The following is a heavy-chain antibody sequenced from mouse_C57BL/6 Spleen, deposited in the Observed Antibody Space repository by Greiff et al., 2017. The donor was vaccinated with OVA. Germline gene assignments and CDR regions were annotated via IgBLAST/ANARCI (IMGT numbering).Heavy chain of an antibody. CDR1: GYTFTSYW. J-gene: IGHJ4*01. CDR2: IYPGSGST. D-gene: IGHD2-1*01. CDR3: AREGGGNFYAMDY. Sequence: QVQLQQSGAELVKPGASVKMSCKASGYTFTSYWITWVKQRPGQGLEWIGDIYPGSGSTNYNEKFKSKATLTVDTSSSTAYMQLSSLTSEDSAVYYCAREGGGNFYAMDYWGQGTSVTVSS. V-gene: IGHV1-55*01.